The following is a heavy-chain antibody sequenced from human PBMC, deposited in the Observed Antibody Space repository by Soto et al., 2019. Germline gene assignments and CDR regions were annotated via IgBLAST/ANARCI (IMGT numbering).Heavy chain of an antibody. J-gene: IGHJ4*02. CDR1: GGSISSYY. Sequence: QVQLQESGPGLVKPSETLSLTCTVSGGSISSYYWSWIRQPPGKGLEWIGYIYYSGSTNYNPSLKSRXTIXVXMSKNQFSLKLSSVTAADTAVYYCARHHGDRGGFDYWGQGTLVTVSS. D-gene: IGHD4-17*01. CDR2: IYYSGST. V-gene: IGHV4-59*08. CDR3: ARHHGDRGGFDY.